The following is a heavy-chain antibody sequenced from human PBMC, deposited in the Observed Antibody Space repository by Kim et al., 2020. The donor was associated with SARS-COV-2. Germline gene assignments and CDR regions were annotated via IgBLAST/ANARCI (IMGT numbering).Heavy chain of an antibody. CDR1: GFTFDDYA. D-gene: IGHD6-13*01. CDR3: AKWGPIAAAGAFDY. V-gene: IGHV3-9*01. CDR2: ISWNSGSI. J-gene: IGHJ4*02. Sequence: GGSLRLSCAASGFTFDDYAMHWVRQAPGKGLEWVSGISWNSGSIGYADSVKGRFTISRDNAKNSLYLQMNSLRAEDTALYYCAKWGPIAAAGAFDYWGQGTLVTVSS.